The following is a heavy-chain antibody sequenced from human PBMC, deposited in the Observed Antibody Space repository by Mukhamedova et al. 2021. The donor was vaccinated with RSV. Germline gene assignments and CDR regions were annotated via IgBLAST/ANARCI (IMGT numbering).Heavy chain of an antibody. J-gene: IGHJ6*03. V-gene: IGHV3-23*03. D-gene: IGHD3-22*01. CDR3: AKGYYDSSGYYLDYYYYYMDV. Sequence: KGRFTISRDNSKNTLYLQMNSLRAEDTAVYYCAKGYYDSSGYYLDYYYYYMDVWCQGTTVTVSS.